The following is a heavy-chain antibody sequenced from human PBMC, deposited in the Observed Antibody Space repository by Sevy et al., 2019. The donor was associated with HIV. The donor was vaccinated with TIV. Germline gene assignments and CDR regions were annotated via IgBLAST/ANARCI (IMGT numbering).Heavy chain of an antibody. CDR2: INPSGGST. V-gene: IGHV1-46*01. J-gene: IGHJ4*02. Sequence: ASVKVSCKASGYTFTSYYMHWVRQAPGQGLEWMGIINPSGGSTSYAQKFQGRVTMTRDTSTSTVYMELSSLRSEDTAVYYCARERGYCSGGSCYNHNEPRARYFDYWGQGTLVTVSS. CDR3: ARERGYCSGGSCYNHNEPRARYFDY. D-gene: IGHD2-15*01. CDR1: GYTFTSYY.